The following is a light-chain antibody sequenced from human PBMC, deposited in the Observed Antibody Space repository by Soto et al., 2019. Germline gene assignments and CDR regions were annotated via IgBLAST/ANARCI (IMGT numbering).Light chain of an antibody. CDR2: DAS. V-gene: IGKV3-20*01. Sequence: PGERATLSCRASQSVTSSYLAWYQQKPGQAPRLLIYDASSRASGIPDRFSGSASGTDFTLTISRLEPEDFAVYYCQQYGTSHTWTFGQGTKVDIK. CDR3: QQYGTSHTWT. CDR1: QSVTSSY. J-gene: IGKJ1*01.